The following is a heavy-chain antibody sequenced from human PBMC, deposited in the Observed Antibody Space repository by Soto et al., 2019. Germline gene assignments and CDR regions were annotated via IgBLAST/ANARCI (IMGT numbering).Heavy chain of an antibody. V-gene: IGHV4-31*03. CDR3: ARVDHRGYFAILTDY. CDR2: IYDSANT. D-gene: IGHD3-9*01. J-gene: IGHJ4*02. Sequence: TLSLTCTVAGYSLSSGGHYWSWIRPHRGKGLEWIGHIYDSANTYYSPSLRSRVTISADMSNNQFTLNLRAVTAADTAVYYCARVDHRGYFAILTDYWGQGTLVTVSS. CDR1: GYSLSSGGHY.